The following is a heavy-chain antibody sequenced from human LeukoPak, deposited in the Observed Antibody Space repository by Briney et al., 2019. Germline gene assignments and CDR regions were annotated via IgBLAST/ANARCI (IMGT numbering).Heavy chain of an antibody. CDR2: ISAYGDSK. D-gene: IGHD3-10*02. V-gene: IGHV3-23*01. J-gene: IGHJ4*02. CDR1: GFTFSNYA. CDR3: AKARTDMFSLSWFDY. Sequence: GESLMISCAASGFTFSNYATSWVRQAPGKGLEWVSGISAYGDSKYYADSVNGRFTISRDNSKNTLYLQMNSLRAEDTAVYYCAKARTDMFSLSWFDYWGQGTLVTVSS.